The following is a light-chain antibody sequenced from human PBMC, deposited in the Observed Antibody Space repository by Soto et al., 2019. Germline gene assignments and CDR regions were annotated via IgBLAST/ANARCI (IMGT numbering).Light chain of an antibody. Sequence: EIVLTQSPGTLSLSPGEGATLSCRASQSISSSYLAWYQHNRGQAPRLVIYGASTRAAGTPDRFSGSGSGTDFTLTISRLEPEDFAVYYCQQYGSSRWTFGQGTKVEIK. CDR1: QSISSSY. CDR3: QQYGSSRWT. V-gene: IGKV3-20*01. J-gene: IGKJ1*01. CDR2: GAS.